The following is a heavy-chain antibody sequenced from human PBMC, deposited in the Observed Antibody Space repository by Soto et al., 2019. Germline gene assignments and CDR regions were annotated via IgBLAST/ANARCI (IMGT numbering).Heavy chain of an antibody. D-gene: IGHD4-17*01. CDR3: ASSTVTTRTYFYYYMVV. V-gene: IGHV3-9*01. CDR1: GFTFDDYA. Sequence: EVQLVESGGGLVQPGRSLRLSCAAASGFTFDDYAMHWVRQAPGKGLEWVSGISWDAGSIGYADSVKGRFTISRDNAKNSLYLQMNSLRPEDTALYYCASSTVTTRTYFYYYMVVWGKGTTVTVSS. CDR2: ISWDAGSI. J-gene: IGHJ6*03.